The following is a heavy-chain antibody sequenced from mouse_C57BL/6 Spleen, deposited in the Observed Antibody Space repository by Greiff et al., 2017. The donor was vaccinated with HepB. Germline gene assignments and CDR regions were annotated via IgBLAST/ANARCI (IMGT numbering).Heavy chain of an antibody. CDR3: ARGGYGSSYSAWFAY. V-gene: IGHV1-64*01. Sequence: VQLQQSGAELVKPGASVKLSCKASGYTFTSYWMHWVKQRPGQGLEWIGMIHPNSGSTNYNEKFKSKATLTVDKSSSTAYMQLSSLTSEDSAVYYCARGGYGSSYSAWFAYWGQGTLVTVSA. CDR2: IHPNSGST. J-gene: IGHJ3*01. D-gene: IGHD1-1*01. CDR1: GYTFTSYW.